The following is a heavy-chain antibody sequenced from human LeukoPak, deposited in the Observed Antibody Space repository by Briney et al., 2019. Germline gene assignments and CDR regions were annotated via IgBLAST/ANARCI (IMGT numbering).Heavy chain of an antibody. D-gene: IGHD6-13*01. Sequence: SVKVSCKASGGTFSSYAISWVRQAPGQGLEWMGGIIPIFGTANYAQKFQGRVTITADESTSTAYMELSSLRSEDTAVYYCARGATGMAAAFYYYYMDVWGKGTTVTVSS. CDR1: GGTFSSYA. CDR3: ARGATGMAAAFYYYYMDV. J-gene: IGHJ6*03. V-gene: IGHV1-69*13. CDR2: IIPIFGTA.